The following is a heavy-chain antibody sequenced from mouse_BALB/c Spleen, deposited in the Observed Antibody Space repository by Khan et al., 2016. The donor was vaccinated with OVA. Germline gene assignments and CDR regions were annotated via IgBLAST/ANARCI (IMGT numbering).Heavy chain of an antibody. V-gene: IGHV5-6*01. J-gene: IGHJ3*01. CDR2: ISSAGTYT. D-gene: IGHD2-1*01. Sequence: EVELVESGGDLVKPGGWLKLSCAASGFTFSSFVMSWVRQTPEKRLEWVATISSAGTYTYYPDSVKGRFTISRDNAKTTLYLQMNSLRSEDTAIYYCANGNYGWFAYWGQGTLVTVSA. CDR1: GFTFSSFV. CDR3: ANGNYGWFAY.